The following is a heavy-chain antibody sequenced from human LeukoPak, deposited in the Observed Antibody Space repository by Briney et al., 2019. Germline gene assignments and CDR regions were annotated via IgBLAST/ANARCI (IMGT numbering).Heavy chain of an antibody. CDR2: ISGSGATT. V-gene: IGHV3-23*01. CDR1: GFTFSTYA. Sequence: GGSLRLSCAASGFTFSTYAMSWVRQAPGKGLEWVSAISGSGATTDYADSVKCRFTISRDNSTRTLFLQTNSLRAEDTAVYSCARDIVVAAATPGFYYYGMDVWGQGTTVTVSS. J-gene: IGHJ6*02. CDR3: ARDIVVAAATPGFYYYGMDV. D-gene: IGHD2-15*01.